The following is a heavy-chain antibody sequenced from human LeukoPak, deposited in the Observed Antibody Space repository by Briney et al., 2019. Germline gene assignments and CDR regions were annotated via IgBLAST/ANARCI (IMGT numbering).Heavy chain of an antibody. V-gene: IGHV4-59*01. J-gene: IGHJ4*02. CDR3: ARYCSGENRYSRSYDY. D-gene: IGHD2-15*01. CDR2: IHSSGSS. CDR1: GGSISGYF. Sequence: SETLSLTCTVSGGSISGYFWSWIRQPPGKGLEWIGYIHSSGSSSHNPSLKSRLTISVDTSKNQFSLKLSSVTAADTAVYYCARYCSGENRYSRSYDYWGQGTPVTVSS.